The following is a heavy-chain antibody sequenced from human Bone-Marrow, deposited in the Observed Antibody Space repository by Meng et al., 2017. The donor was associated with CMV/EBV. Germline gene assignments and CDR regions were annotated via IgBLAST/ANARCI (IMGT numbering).Heavy chain of an antibody. CDR1: GFTFSSYW. Sequence: GESLKISCAASGFTFSSYWMHWVRHTPGEGLVWVSRINSDGSSTSYADSVKGRFTISRDNAKNTVFLQMNSLRAEDTAVYYCARAPRGSGSLMARYWGQGTLVTVSS. J-gene: IGHJ4*02. V-gene: IGHV3-74*01. D-gene: IGHD1-26*01. CDR3: ARAPRGSGSLMARY. CDR2: INSDGSST.